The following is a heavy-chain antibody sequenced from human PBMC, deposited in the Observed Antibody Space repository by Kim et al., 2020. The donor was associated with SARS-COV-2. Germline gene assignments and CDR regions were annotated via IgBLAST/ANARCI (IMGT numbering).Heavy chain of an antibody. D-gene: IGHD3-10*01. V-gene: IGHV4-39*01. Sequence: SETLSLACTVSGAAISNSDYHWAWIRQPPGKGLEWIGSIRFRETTYYNPSLKSRMTISLDTSKNQFSLKLNSVTVADTAVYFCARRRVTELGNEFDYWGQGTRVTVSS. CDR2: IRFRETT. J-gene: IGHJ4*02. CDR3: ARRRVTELGNEFDY. CDR1: GAAISNSDYH.